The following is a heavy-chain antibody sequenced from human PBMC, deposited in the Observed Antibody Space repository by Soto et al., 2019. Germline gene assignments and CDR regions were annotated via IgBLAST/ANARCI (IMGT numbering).Heavy chain of an antibody. CDR2: INSDGSST. V-gene: IGHV3-74*01. Sequence: PGGSLRLSCAASGFTFSSYWMHWVRQAPGKGLVWVSRINSDGSSTSYADSVKGRFTISRDNAKNTLYLQMNSLRAEDTAVYYCARVVPFYAFEIWGQGTMVTVSS. CDR3: ARVVPFYAFEI. CDR1: GFTFSSYW. J-gene: IGHJ3*02. D-gene: IGHD2-2*01.